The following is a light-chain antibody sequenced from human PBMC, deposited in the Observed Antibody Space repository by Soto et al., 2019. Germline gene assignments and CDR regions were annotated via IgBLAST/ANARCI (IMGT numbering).Light chain of an antibody. Sequence: EIVMTQSPATLSVSPGERATLSCRASQSVSSNLAWYQQKPGQAPRLPIYGASTRATGIPARFSGSGSGTEFTLTGSRLQSEEFAVYYCEQYNNGPYTFGQGTKLEIK. CDR3: EQYNNGPYT. CDR1: QSVSSN. V-gene: IGKV3-15*01. CDR2: GAS. J-gene: IGKJ2*01.